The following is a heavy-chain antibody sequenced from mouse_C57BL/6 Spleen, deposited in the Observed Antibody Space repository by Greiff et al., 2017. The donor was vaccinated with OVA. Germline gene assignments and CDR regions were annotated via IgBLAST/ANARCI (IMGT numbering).Heavy chain of an antibody. CDR3: AREGSSYWYFDV. CDR2: ISYSGST. CDR1: GYSITSGYD. D-gene: IGHD1-1*01. J-gene: IGHJ1*03. V-gene: IGHV3-1*01. Sequence: DVKLQESGPGMVKPSQSLSLTCTVTGYSITSGYDWHWIRHFPGNKLEWMGYISYSGSTNYNPSLKSRISITHDTSKNHFFLKLNSVTTEDTATYYCAREGSSYWYFDVWGTGTTVTVSS.